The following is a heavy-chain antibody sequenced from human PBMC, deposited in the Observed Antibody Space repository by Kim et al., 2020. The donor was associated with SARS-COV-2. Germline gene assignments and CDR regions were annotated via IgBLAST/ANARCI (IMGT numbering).Heavy chain of an antibody. Sequence: GGSLRLSCAASGFTFSSYAMSWVRQAPGKGLEWVSAISGSGGSTYYADSVKGRFTISRDNSKNTLYLQMNSLRDEDTAVYYCAKDGLLWFGELAHWGQGTLVTVSS. CDR2: ISGSGGST. CDR1: GFTFSSYA. V-gene: IGHV3-23*01. J-gene: IGHJ4*02. CDR3: AKDGLLWFGELAH. D-gene: IGHD3-10*01.